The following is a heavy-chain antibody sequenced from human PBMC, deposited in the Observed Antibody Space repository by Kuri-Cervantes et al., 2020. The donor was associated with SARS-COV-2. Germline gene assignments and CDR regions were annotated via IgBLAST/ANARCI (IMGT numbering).Heavy chain of an antibody. D-gene: IGHD1-26*01. CDR1: GFTFSSYS. CDR3: AKARHRSEWELSDY. Sequence: GESLKISCAASGFTFSSYSMNWVRQAPGKGLEWVSSISGDGTATNYADSVQGRFTISRDNSKNTLYLQMNSLRAEDTAVYYCAKARHRSEWELSDYWGQGTLVTVSS. CDR2: ISGDGTAT. J-gene: IGHJ4*02. V-gene: IGHV3-NL1*01.